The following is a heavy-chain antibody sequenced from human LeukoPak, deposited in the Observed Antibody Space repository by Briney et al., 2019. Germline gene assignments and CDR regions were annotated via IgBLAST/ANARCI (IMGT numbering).Heavy chain of an antibody. V-gene: IGHV3-66*03. CDR3: AKADRRWATYYYDTSGYYYDY. J-gene: IGHJ4*02. D-gene: IGHD3-22*01. CDR1: GFTVSSNS. Sequence: GGSLRLSCTVSGFTVSSNSMSWVRQAPGKGLEWVSFIYSDNTHYSDSVKGRFTISRDNSKDTLYLQMNSLRAEDTAVYYCAKADRRWATYYYDTSGYYYDYWGQGTLVTVSS. CDR2: IYSDNT.